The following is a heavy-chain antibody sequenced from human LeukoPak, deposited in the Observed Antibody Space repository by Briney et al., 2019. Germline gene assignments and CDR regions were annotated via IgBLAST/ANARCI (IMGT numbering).Heavy chain of an antibody. D-gene: IGHD3-3*01. J-gene: IGHJ5*02. CDR1: GFTFSSYS. V-gene: IGHV3-21*01. CDR2: ISSSSSYI. CDR3: AIRWDVLRFLDPGP. Sequence: GGSLRLSCAASGFTFSSYSMNWVRQAPGKGLEWVSSISSSSSYIYYADSVKGQFTISRDNAKNSLYLQMNSLRAEDTAVYYCAIRWDVLRFLDPGPWGQGTLVTVSS.